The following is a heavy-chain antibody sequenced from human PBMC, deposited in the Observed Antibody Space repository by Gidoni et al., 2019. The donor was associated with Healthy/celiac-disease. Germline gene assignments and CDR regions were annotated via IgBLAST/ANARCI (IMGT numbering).Heavy chain of an antibody. Sequence: QVQLVESGGGLVKPGGSLRLPFAASEFTFSDYYMSWIRQAPGKGLEWVSYISSSSSYTNYADAVKGRFTISRDNAKNSLYLQMNSLRAEDTAVYYCARVDSSGYSNAFDIWGQGTMVTVSS. J-gene: IGHJ3*02. CDR3: ARVDSSGYSNAFDI. V-gene: IGHV3-11*05. CDR2: ISSSSSYT. CDR1: EFTFSDYY. D-gene: IGHD3-22*01.